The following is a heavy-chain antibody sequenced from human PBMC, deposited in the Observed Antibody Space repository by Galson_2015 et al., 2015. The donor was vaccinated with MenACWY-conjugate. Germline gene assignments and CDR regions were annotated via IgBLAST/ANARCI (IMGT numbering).Heavy chain of an antibody. CDR2: IRPSAVET. Sequence: SVKVSCKAPGYMFTGYNIHWVRQAPGQGLEWMGFIRPSAVETDYAQKFQGRGTVTRDTSTGTVHMHLSSLRSEDTAVYYCARARTTGYIGDYFDYWGQGTLVTVSS. CDR1: GYMFTGYN. V-gene: IGHV1-46*01. J-gene: IGHJ4*02. CDR3: ARARTTGYIGDYFDY. D-gene: IGHD5-24*01.